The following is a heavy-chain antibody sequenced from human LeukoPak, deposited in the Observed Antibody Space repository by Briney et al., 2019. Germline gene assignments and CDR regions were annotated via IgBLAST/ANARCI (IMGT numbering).Heavy chain of an antibody. V-gene: IGHV3-23*01. CDR1: GFTFSTYT. Sequence: GGSLRLSCAASGFTFSTYTMNWVRQAPGKGLEWVSAISGSGGSTYYADSVKGRFTISRDNSKNTLYLQMNSLRAEDTAVYYCAKPALHYYGSGSYYEEDWGQGTLVTVSS. D-gene: IGHD3-10*01. J-gene: IGHJ4*02. CDR3: AKPALHYYGSGSYYEED. CDR2: ISGSGGST.